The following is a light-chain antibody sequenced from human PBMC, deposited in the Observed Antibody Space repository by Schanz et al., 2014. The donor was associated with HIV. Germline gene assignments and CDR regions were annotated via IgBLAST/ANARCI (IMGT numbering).Light chain of an antibody. V-gene: IGLV2-14*02. Sequence: QSVLTQPASVSGSPGQSFTISCTGTSRDVGTYNLVPWYQQHPGKVPKLMIYEASKRPSGVSNRFSGSKSGNTASLTISGLQAEDEADYYCSSHAGSDNVGIFGGGTKVTVL. CDR2: EAS. CDR1: SRDVGTYNL. J-gene: IGLJ2*01. CDR3: SSHAGSDNVGI.